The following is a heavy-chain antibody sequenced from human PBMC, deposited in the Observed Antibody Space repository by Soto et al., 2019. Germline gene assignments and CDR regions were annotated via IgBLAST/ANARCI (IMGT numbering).Heavy chain of an antibody. CDR1: GGSFSGYY. Sequence: SETLSLTCAVYGGSFSGYYWRWSRQPPGKGLEWIGEINHSGSTNYNPSLKSRVTISVDTSKNQFSLKLSSVTAADMAVYYCARGRTYYDFWSGYYNSNYYYGMDVWGQGTTVTVSS. D-gene: IGHD3-3*01. J-gene: IGHJ6*02. CDR3: ARGRTYYDFWSGYYNSNYYYGMDV. CDR2: INHSGST. V-gene: IGHV4-34*01.